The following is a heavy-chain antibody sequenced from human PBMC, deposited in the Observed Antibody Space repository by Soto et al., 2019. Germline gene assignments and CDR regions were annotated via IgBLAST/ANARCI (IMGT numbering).Heavy chain of an antibody. V-gene: IGHV4-59*01. J-gene: IGHJ5*02. CDR3: ARFNGGFYPSWFDP. CDR1: GGSISGYY. D-gene: IGHD3-16*01. CDR2: MYYSGST. Sequence: KPSETLSLTCTVSGGSISGYYWSWIRQSPGEGLEWIGYMYYSGSTNYNPSLRSRVTISVDTSKKQFSLELRSVTAADTAVYYCARFNGGFYPSWFDPWGQGTLVTVSS.